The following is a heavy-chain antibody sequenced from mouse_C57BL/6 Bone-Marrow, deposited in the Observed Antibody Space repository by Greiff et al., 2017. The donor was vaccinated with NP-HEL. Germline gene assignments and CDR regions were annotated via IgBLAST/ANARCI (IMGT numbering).Heavy chain of an antibody. D-gene: IGHD1-1*01. J-gene: IGHJ4*01. CDR3: AKIFPITTVVAKENYYAMDY. CDR1: GYSITSGYY. V-gene: IGHV3-6*01. Sequence: EVKLQESGPGLVKPSQSLSLTCSVTGYSITSGYYWNWIRQFPGNKLEWMGYISYDGSNNSNPSLKNRISITRDTSKNQFFLKLNSVTTEDTATYYCAKIFPITTVVAKENYYAMDYWGQGTSVTVSS. CDR2: ISYDGSN.